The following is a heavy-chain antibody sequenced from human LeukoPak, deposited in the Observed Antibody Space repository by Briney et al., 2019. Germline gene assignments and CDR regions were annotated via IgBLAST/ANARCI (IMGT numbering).Heavy chain of an antibody. CDR2: ISRNGGST. D-gene: IGHD2-8*02. V-gene: IGHV3-64*01. J-gene: IGHJ4*02. Sequence: GGSLRLSCAASGFTFSSYAMHWGRQAPGKGLEYVSAISRNGGSTYYANSVKGRFTISRDNSKNTRYLQMGSLRAEDMAVYYCARGTRAGGFDYWGQGNLVTVSS. CDR1: GFTFSSYA. CDR3: ARGTRAGGFDY.